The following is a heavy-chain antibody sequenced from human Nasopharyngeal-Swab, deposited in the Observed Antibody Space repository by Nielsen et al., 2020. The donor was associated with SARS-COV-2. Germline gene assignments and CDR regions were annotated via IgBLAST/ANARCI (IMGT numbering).Heavy chain of an antibody. J-gene: IGHJ4*02. CDR2: IYYSGST. CDR1: GGSISSGGYS. V-gene: IGHV4-30-4*07. Sequence: SQTLSLTCAVSGGSISSGGYSWSWIRQPPGKGLEWSGYIYYSGSTYYNPSLKSRVTISVDTSKNQFSLKLSSVTAADTAVYYCARGYSSGWYSSWGQGTLVTVSS. CDR3: ARGYSSGWYSS. D-gene: IGHD6-19*01.